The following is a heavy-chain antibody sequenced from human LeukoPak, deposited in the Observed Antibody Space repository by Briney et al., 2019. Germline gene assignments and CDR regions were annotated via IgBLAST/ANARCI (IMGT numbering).Heavy chain of an antibody. CDR3: ARDGDIVVVPAALDY. Sequence: QPGGSLKLSCAASGFTLSSYWMSWVRQAPGEGLQWVATIRQDGGEVYYVDSVKGRFTISRDNAKNSLYLQMHSLRAEDTALYYCARDGDIVVVPAALDYWGQGTLVTVSS. V-gene: IGHV3-7*01. CDR2: IRQDGGEV. J-gene: IGHJ4*02. CDR1: GFTLSSYW. D-gene: IGHD2-2*01.